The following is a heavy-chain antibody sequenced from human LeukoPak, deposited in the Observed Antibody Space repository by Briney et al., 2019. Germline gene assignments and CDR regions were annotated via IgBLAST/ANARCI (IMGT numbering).Heavy chain of an antibody. CDR3: ARDRRDSSGWSYYFDY. V-gene: IGHV3-30*04. D-gene: IGHD6-19*01. CDR2: ISYDGSNK. CDR1: GFTFSSYA. J-gene: IGHJ4*02. Sequence: GSLRLSCAASGFTFSSYAMHWVRQAPGKGLEWVAVISYDGSNKYYADSVKGRFTISRDNSKNTLYLQMNSLRAEDTAVYYCARDRRDSSGWSYYFDYWGQGTLVTVSS.